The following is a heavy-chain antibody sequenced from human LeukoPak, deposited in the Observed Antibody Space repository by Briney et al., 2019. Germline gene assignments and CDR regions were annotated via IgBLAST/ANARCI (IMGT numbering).Heavy chain of an antibody. D-gene: IGHD2-2*01. CDR2: ISSSTNTI. J-gene: IGHJ6*03. CDR3: ARGGRQYQPLGYYYYYMDV. CDR1: GFTFTSYS. V-gene: IGHV3-48*01. Sequence: GGSLRLSCAASGFTFTSYSMNWVRQAPGKGLEWVSYISSSTNTIYYADSVKGRFTISRDNAKNSLYLQMNSLRAEDTAVYYCARGGRQYQPLGYYYYYMDVWGKGTTVAVSS.